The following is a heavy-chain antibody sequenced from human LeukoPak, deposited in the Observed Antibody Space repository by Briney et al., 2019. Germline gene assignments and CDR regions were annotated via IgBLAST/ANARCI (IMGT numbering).Heavy chain of an antibody. CDR2: IIPIFGTA. Sequence: ASVKVSCKASGGTFSSYAISWVRQAPGQGLEWMGGIIPIFGTANYAQKFQGRVTITADESTSTAYMELSSLRSEDTAVYYCARSNSMIVEVTPWDAFDIWGQGTMVTVSS. J-gene: IGHJ3*02. CDR3: ARSNSMIVEVTPWDAFDI. V-gene: IGHV1-69*13. CDR1: GGTFSSYA. D-gene: IGHD3-22*01.